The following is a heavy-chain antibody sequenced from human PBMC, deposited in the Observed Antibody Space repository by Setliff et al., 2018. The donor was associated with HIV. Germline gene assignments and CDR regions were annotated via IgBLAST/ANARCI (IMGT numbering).Heavy chain of an antibody. Sequence: GGSLRLSCAASGFTFSDYYMSWIRQAPGKGLEWVSYISSSSSYTNYADSVKGRFTISRDNAKNSLYLQMSSLRAEDTAVYYCAREMGSTHQAFDIWGQGTMVTVSS. J-gene: IGHJ3*02. CDR2: ISSSSSYT. CDR3: AREMGSTHQAFDI. CDR1: GFTFSDYY. D-gene: IGHD2-15*01. V-gene: IGHV3-11*06.